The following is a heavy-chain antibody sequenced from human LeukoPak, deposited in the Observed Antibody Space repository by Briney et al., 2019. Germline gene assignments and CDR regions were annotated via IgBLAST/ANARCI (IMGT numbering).Heavy chain of an antibody. CDR1: EFTFGSYA. D-gene: IGHD3-16*02. CDR3: EKDRDRVYDYVWGTNRHPTFDS. J-gene: IGHJ4*02. V-gene: IGHV3-23*01. CDR2: ISENGAST. Sequence: GGSLRLSCAASEFTFGSYAMRWVRQAPGRGLEWVSSISENGASTNYADSVKGRFTISRDNTTNTFYLHMKSLRDDDTALYYCEKDRDRVYDYVWGTNRHPTFDSWGQGTLVTVSS.